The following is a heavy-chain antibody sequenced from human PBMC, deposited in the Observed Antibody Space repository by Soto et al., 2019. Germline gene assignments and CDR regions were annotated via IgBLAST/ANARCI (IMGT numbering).Heavy chain of an antibody. D-gene: IGHD3-3*01. J-gene: IGHJ3*02. Sequence: ASVKVSCKASGYTFTSYGISWVRQAPGQGLEWMGWISAYNGNTNYAQKLQGRVTMTTDTSTSTAYMELRSLRSDDTAVYYCARGYPTYYDFWSGSHATFDIWGQGTMVTVSS. CDR3: ARGYPTYYDFWSGSHATFDI. V-gene: IGHV1-18*01. CDR2: ISAYNGNT. CDR1: GYTFTSYG.